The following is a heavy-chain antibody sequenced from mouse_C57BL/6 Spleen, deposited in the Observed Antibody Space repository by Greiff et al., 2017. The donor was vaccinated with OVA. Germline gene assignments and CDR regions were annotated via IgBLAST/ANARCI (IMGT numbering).Heavy chain of an antibody. V-gene: IGHV1-55*01. D-gene: IGHD1-1*01. CDR1: GYTFTSYW. J-gene: IGHJ1*03. CDR2: IYPGSGST. CDR3: ARSGYYGSRGYWYFDV. Sequence: QVQLQQPGAELVKPGASVKMSCKASGYTFTSYWITWVKQRPGQGLEWIGDIYPGSGSTNYNEKFKSKDTLTVDTSASTAYMQLSSLTSEDSAVYYCARSGYYGSRGYWYFDVWGTGTTVTVSS.